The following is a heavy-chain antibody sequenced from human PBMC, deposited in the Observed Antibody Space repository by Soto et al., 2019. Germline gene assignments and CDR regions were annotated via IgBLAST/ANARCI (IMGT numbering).Heavy chain of an antibody. CDR1: GGTFSSYA. D-gene: IGHD2-2*01. CDR3: ARSQGSSTSLEIYYYYYYGMDV. CDR2: IIPISGTA. J-gene: IGHJ6*02. V-gene: IGHV1-69*01. Sequence: QVQLVQSGAEVKKPGSSVKVSCKASGGTFSSYAISWVRQAPGQGLEWMGGIIPISGTANYAPKFQGRVTISADESTRTAYMELSSLRSEDTAVYYCARSQGSSTSLEIYYYYYYGMDVWGQGTTVTVSS.